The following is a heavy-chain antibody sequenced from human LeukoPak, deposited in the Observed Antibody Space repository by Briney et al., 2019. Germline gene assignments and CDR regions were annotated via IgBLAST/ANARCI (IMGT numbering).Heavy chain of an antibody. D-gene: IGHD3-22*01. J-gene: IGHJ4*02. CDR2: IYYSGSA. CDR3: ARGGHYYDSSGLFDY. V-gene: IGHV4-59*11. Sequence: SETLSLTCTVSGGSISSHYWSWIRQPPGKGLEWIGYIYYSGSANYNPSLKSRVTISVDTSKNQFSLKLSSVTAADTAVYYCARGGHYYDSSGLFDYWGQGTLVTVSS. CDR1: GGSISSHY.